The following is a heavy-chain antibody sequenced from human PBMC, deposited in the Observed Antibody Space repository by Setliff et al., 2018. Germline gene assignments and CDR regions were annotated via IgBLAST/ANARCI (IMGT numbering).Heavy chain of an antibody. J-gene: IGHJ3*02. CDR1: GFTFSNYG. CDR3: ALSLAAAGHDAFDI. D-gene: IGHD6-13*01. V-gene: IGHV3-33*03. Sequence: PGGALRLSCVASGFTFSNYGMHLVRQAPGKGLEWVALIWNDGSSKFYGDSVKGRFTISRDNAKNSLYLQMNSLRAEDTAVYYCALSLAAAGHDAFDIWGQGTMVTVSS. CDR2: IWNDGSSK.